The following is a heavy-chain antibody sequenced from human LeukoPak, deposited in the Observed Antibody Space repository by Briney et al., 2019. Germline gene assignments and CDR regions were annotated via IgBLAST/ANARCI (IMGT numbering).Heavy chain of an antibody. CDR2: ISVYNGNT. J-gene: IGHJ4*02. V-gene: IGHV1-18*01. CDR1: GYTFTNYG. Sequence: GASVKVSCKASGYTFTNYGISWVRQAPGQGLEWMGWISVYNGNTNYAQKFQGRVTMTTDTSTRTAYMELRSLGSDDTAVYYCAREVEQWLVRGGDYWGQGTLVTVSS. D-gene: IGHD6-19*01. CDR3: AREVEQWLVRGGDY.